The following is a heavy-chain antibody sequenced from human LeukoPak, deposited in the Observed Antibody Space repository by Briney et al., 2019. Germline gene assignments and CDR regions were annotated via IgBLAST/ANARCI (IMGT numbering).Heavy chain of an antibody. J-gene: IGHJ5*02. CDR3: ARHEGDTSGSYMYNWFDP. CDR2: IYYSAST. Sequence: SETLCLTCAVSGGSISRDFWSWIRQPPGKGLEWIWYIYYSASTNYNPYPKSRVTISVDTTKNQVSLKPSSVTAADTAVYYCARHEGDTSGSYMYNWFDPWGQGTLVTVSS. V-gene: IGHV4-59*08. CDR1: GGSISRDF. D-gene: IGHD3-22*01.